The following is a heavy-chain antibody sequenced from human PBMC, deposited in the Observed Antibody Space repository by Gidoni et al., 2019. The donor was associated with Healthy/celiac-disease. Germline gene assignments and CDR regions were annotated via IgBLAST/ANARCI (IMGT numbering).Heavy chain of an antibody. Sequence: QVQLVQSGAEVKKPGFSVKVSCKASGGTVSSYAISWVRQAPGQGLEWMGGIIPIFGTANYAQKFQCRVTITADESTSTAYMELSSLRSEDTAVYYCARDIVVVVAATNYYYYYGMDVCGQGTTVTVSS. CDR2: IIPIFGTA. CDR3: ARDIVVVVAATNYYYYYGMDV. D-gene: IGHD2-15*01. CDR1: GGTVSSYA. V-gene: IGHV1-69*01. J-gene: IGHJ6*02.